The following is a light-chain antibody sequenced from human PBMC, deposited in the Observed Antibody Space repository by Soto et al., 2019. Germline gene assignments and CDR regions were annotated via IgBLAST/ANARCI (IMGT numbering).Light chain of an antibody. CDR2: ENN. CDR1: SCNIGNNY. V-gene: IGLV1-51*02. CDR3: GTWDSSLSARV. J-gene: IGLJ3*02. Sequence: QSVLTQPPSVSAAPGQKVTISCSGSSCNIGNNYVSWYQQLPGTAPKLLIYENNKRPSGIPDRFSGSKSGTSATLGITGLQTGDEADYYCGTWDSSLSARVFGGGTKVTVL.